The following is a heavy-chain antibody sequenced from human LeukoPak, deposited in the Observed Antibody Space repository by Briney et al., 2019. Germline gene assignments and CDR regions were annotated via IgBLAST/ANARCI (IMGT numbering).Heavy chain of an antibody. V-gene: IGHV3-23*01. J-gene: IGHJ4*02. CDR3: AKVGPGCSSTSCYPGY. Sequence: GGSLRLSCAASGFSFSTYAMSWVRQAPGKGLEWVSAISGNAISTYYADSVKGCFTISRDNSKNTVYLQMNSLRAEDTAVYYCAKVGPGCSSTSCYPGYWGQGTLVTVSS. CDR2: ISGNAIST. D-gene: IGHD2-2*01. CDR1: GFSFSTYA.